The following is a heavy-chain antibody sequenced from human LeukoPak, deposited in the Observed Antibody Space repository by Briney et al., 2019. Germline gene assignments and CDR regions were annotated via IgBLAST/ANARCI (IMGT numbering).Heavy chain of an antibody. CDR2: FIPIFGTA. Sequence: SVKVSCKASGGTFNNYAISWVRQAPGQGLEWMGGFIPIFGTANYAQKFRGRVTITADESTNTAYMELSSLRSEDTAVYYCARADDYDFWRGLGAFDIWGQGTMVTVSS. V-gene: IGHV1-69*01. D-gene: IGHD3-3*01. CDR1: GGTFNNYA. J-gene: IGHJ3*02. CDR3: ARADDYDFWRGLGAFDI.